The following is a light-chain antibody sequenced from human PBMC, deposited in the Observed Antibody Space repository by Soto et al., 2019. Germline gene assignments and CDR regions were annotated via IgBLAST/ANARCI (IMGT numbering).Light chain of an antibody. J-gene: IGKJ1*01. V-gene: IGKV1-5*01. CDR3: QQYNSLWT. Sequence: DIQMTQSPSTLSASVGDRVTITCRASQSISSWLASYQQKPGKAPKLLIYDASSLESGVPSRFSGSGSGTEFTLTISSLQPDDFATYYCQQYNSLWTFGQGTKVEIK. CDR2: DAS. CDR1: QSISSW.